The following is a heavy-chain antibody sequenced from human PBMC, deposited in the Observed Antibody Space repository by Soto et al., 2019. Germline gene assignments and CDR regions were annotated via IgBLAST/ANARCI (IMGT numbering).Heavy chain of an antibody. CDR3: ASGNEWVVLLAY. Sequence: ALSLTFTVSRASVNSGGFYWSWVRLLPGKGLAWIGYIYFSGSTYYNPSLGSRVIISLDTSQSQISLKLSSVTVADTSVYFGASGNEWVVLLAYWGQGALVTVSS. V-gene: IGHV4-31*03. CDR1: RASVNSGGFY. J-gene: IGHJ4*02. D-gene: IGHD2-2*01. CDR2: IYFSGST.